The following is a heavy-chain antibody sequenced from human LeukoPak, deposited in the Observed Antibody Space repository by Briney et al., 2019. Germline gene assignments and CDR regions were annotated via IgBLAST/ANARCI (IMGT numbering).Heavy chain of an antibody. Sequence: GGSLRLSCVVSGFTFNGYYMSWIRQAPGKGLEWLTFISSSGTTISYADSVKGRFTISWDSAKNSLFLQMNSLRADDTAVYFCARDRGYPADYWGQGTLVTVSS. CDR2: ISSSGTTI. CDR3: ARDRGYPADY. CDR1: GFTFNGYY. D-gene: IGHD5-12*01. J-gene: IGHJ4*02. V-gene: IGHV3-11*01.